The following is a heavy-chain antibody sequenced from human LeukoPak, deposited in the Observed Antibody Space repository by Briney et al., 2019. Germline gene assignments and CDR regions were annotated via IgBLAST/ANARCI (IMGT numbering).Heavy chain of an antibody. V-gene: IGHV1-2*02. Sequence: ASVKVSCKASGYTFTGYYMHWVRQAPGQGLEWMGWINPKSGGTNYAQKFQGRVTMTRDTSISTAYMELSRLRSDDTAVYYCARVINRVRGGDSPPHYWGQGTLVTVSS. CDR2: INPKSGGT. D-gene: IGHD2-21*02. CDR1: GYTFTGYY. J-gene: IGHJ4*02. CDR3: ARVINRVRGGDSPPHY.